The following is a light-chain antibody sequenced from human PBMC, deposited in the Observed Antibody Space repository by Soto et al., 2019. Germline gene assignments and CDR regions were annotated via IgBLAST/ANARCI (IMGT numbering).Light chain of an antibody. CDR3: MQALQTPT. Sequence: EIVMTQSPLSLSVTPGEPSSISCSSSQSLLHSNGYNYLDWYLQKPGQSPQVLIYVGSNRASGVPDRSSGSGSGTDFTLKISRVEAEDVGVYYCMQALQTPTFGQGTKVDI. CDR1: QSLLHSNGYNY. J-gene: IGKJ1*01. CDR2: VGS. V-gene: IGKV2-28*01.